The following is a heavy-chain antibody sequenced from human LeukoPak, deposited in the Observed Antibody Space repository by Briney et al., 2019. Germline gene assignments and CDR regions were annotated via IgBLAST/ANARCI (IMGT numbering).Heavy chain of an antibody. J-gene: IGHJ4*02. CDR3: AVLQGLFDY. CDR1: GFTFSNYG. D-gene: IGHD2-8*01. Sequence: GRSLRLSCVASGFTFSNYGIHWVRQAPGKGLEWVGVIWYDGSNKYYADSVKGRFTISRDNSKNTVYLQMNSLRAEDTAVYSRAVLQGLFDYWGQGALVTVSS. CDR2: IWYDGSNK. V-gene: IGHV3-33*01.